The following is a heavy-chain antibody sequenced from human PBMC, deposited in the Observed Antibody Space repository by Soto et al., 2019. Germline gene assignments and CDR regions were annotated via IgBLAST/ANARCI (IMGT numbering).Heavy chain of an antibody. CDR3: VKGEYYYDGSAYYPFDY. CDR2: ISSSGNTI. CDR1: GFTFSSYS. Sequence: GGSLRLSCAASGFTFSSYSMNWVRQAPGKGLQWISYISSSGNTIHYADSVKGRFTISRDNSKNTAYLQMSSLRPEDTAVYYCVKGEYYYDGSAYYPFDYWGQGRMVTVSS. D-gene: IGHD3-22*01. J-gene: IGHJ4*02. V-gene: IGHV3-48*01.